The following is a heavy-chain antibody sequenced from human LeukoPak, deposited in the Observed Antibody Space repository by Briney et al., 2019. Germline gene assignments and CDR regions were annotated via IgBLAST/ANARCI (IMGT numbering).Heavy chain of an antibody. CDR1: GFTFSDYY. D-gene: IGHD2-21*02. J-gene: IGHJ4*02. Sequence: GGSLTLSCAASGFTFSDYYISWIRQATGKGLEWVLYINPNSSYTYYADSVKGRFPNSRDNAKNSLYLQMNSLRAEDTAVYSCAKFSPMTASHYFDFWGQGTLVTVSS. V-gene: IGHV3-11*03. CDR3: AKFSPMTASHYFDF. CDR2: INPNSSYT.